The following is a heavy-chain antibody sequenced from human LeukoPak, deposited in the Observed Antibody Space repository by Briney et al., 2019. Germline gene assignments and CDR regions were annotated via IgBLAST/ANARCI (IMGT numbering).Heavy chain of an antibody. CDR2: IYSGGST. Sequence: GGSLRLSCAASGFTVSSNYMSWVRQAPGKGLEWVSVIYSGGSTYYADSVKGRFTISRDNSKNMLYLQMNSLRAEDTAVYYCARGRGFIGPGNYYFDYWGQGTLVTVSS. CDR1: GFTVSSNY. V-gene: IGHV3-66*01. CDR3: ARGRGFIGPGNYYFDY. J-gene: IGHJ4*02. D-gene: IGHD1-7*01.